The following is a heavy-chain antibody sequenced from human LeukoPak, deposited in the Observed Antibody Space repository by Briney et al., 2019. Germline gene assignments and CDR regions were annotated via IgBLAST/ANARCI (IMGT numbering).Heavy chain of an antibody. CDR3: ARDPDFWSGYQFDY. CDR1: GFTFSSYA. Sequence: GGSLRLSCAASGFTFSSYAMHWVRQAPGKGLEWVAVISYDGSDKYYADSVKGRFTISRDNSKNTLYLQMNSLRAEDTAVYYCARDPDFWSGYQFDYWGQGTLVTVSS. V-gene: IGHV3-30*04. J-gene: IGHJ4*02. D-gene: IGHD3-3*01. CDR2: ISYDGSDK.